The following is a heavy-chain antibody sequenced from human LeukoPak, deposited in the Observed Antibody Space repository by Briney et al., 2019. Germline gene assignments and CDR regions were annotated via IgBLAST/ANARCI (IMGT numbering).Heavy chain of an antibody. CDR1: GDSITSDTYY. CDR2: IYTSGST. J-gene: IGHJ5*02. D-gene: IGHD3-3*01. V-gene: IGHV4-61*02. Sequence: PSQTLSLTCTVSGDSITSDTYYWTWIRQPAGKGLEWIGRIYTSGSTNYNPSLRSRVTISVDTSKNQFSLKLSPVTAADTAVYYCAREGHGYYDFWSGYSSNWFDPWGQGTLVTVSS. CDR3: AREGHGYYDFWSGYSSNWFDP.